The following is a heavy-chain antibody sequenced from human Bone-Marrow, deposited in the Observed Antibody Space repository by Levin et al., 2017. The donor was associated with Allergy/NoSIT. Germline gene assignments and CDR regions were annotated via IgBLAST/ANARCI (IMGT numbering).Heavy chain of an antibody. CDR1: GGSISSGDYY. CDR2: TYYIGTT. D-gene: IGHD2-21*02. J-gene: IGHJ5*02. CDR3: ARVEVSYCDGDCFTNWLDA. Sequence: ASETLSLTCTVSGGSISSGDYYWTWIRQSPGQGLEWIGYTYYIGTTYYNPSLKSRLTISVDTSKNQFSLKLSSVTAADTAVYYCARVEVSYCDGDCFTNWLDAWGQGTLVTVSS. V-gene: IGHV4-30-4*01.